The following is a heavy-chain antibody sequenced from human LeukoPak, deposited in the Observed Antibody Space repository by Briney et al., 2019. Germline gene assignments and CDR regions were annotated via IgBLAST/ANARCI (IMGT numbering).Heavy chain of an antibody. J-gene: IGHJ4*02. Sequence: GGSLRLSCAASGFTFNSNWMSWVRQAPGKGLEWVANLKQDGSEKYYVDSVKGRFTISRDNAKNSLSLQMNSLRAEDTAVYYCARDKYYDRYFDSWGQGTLVTVSS. D-gene: IGHD3-22*01. CDR1: GFTFNSNW. CDR3: ARDKYYDRYFDS. CDR2: LKQDGSEK. V-gene: IGHV3-7*01.